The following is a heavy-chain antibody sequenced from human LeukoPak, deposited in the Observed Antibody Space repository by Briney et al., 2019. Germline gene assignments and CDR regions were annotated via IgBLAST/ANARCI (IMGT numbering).Heavy chain of an antibody. CDR3: VVGGSPGY. CDR1: GLAFSAYK. J-gene: IGHJ4*02. V-gene: IGHV3-74*01. D-gene: IGHD2-15*01. Sequence: GGSMRLSCAASGLAFSAYKMHWVRQAPRKGLVWVSRISTDGYTTDYADFVQGRFTASRDNTKNTWSLEMNSLRAEDTAVYYCVVGGSPGYWGQGTLVTASS. CDR2: ISTDGYTT.